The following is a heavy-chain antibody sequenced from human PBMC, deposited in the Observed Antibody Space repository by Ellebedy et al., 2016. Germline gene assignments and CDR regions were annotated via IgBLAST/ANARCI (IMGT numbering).Heavy chain of an antibody. CDR1: GFTFSSYS. V-gene: IGHV3-48*04. D-gene: IGHD6-13*01. Sequence: GESLKISXAASGFTFSSYSMNWVRQAPGKGLEWVSYISSSSSTIYYADSVKGRFTISRDNAKNSLYLQMNSLRAEDTAVYYCARALYSSSWYDDPEYYYYYYGMDVWGQGTTVTVSS. CDR2: ISSSSSTI. CDR3: ARALYSSSWYDDPEYYYYYYGMDV. J-gene: IGHJ6*02.